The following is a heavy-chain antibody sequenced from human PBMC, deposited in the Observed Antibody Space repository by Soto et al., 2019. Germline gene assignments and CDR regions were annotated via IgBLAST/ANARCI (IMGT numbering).Heavy chain of an antibody. D-gene: IGHD3-22*01. J-gene: IGHJ6*02. V-gene: IGHV4-59*11. CDR1: GASISSHC. Sequence: PSEALSLTCAVSGASISSHCWSWVRQPPGKGLEWIGYIYYSGTTNYNPSLKSRATISEDRSKNQISLKLRSVTAADTGVYYCARAPEPYYSDGSDYKRVPTYYFGLDVWGQGTTVTVSS. CDR3: ARAPEPYYSDGSDYKRVPTYYFGLDV. CDR2: IYYSGTT.